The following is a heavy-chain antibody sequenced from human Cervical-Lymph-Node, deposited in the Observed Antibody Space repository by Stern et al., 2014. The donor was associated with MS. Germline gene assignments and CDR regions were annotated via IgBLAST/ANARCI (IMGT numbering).Heavy chain of an antibody. J-gene: IGHJ1*01. V-gene: IGHV3-7*01. CDR3: ARIGYSSSWYSPVGFFQH. Sequence: EVQLVQSGGGLVPPGGSLRLSCTASGFTFNSYWMSWVRQAPGKGLEWVANIKEDGSEKYYVESVKGRFTVSRDNAKNSMYLQMNSLRVDDTATYYCARIGYSSSWYSPVGFFQHWGQGTLVTVSS. D-gene: IGHD6-13*01. CDR2: IKEDGSEK. CDR1: GFTFNSYW.